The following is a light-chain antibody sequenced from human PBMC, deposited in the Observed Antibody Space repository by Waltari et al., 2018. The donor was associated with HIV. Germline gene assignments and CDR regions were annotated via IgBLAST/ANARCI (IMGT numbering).Light chain of an antibody. V-gene: IGLV2-23*02. Sequence: QSALTQSASVSGSPGQSITISCTGTSTNIGSYNLVSWYQQHPGKAPKSISYEVNNRPSGVSNRFSGSTSCSTASLTISGLQAEDEADYYCCSYAGSSNVVFGGGTKLTVL. CDR2: EVN. CDR3: CSYAGSSNVV. J-gene: IGLJ2*01. CDR1: STNIGSYNL.